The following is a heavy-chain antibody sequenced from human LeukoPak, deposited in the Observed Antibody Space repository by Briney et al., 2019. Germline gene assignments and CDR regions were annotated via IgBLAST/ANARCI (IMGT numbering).Heavy chain of an antibody. Sequence: GGSLRLSCAASGLPVSSDYMSGVRQAAAKGLEWVSVVYRDGDTYYAASVKRRFTVSRDNSKNTLYLQMTSLRPEDTAMYYCARVQYSGRWFPVPNFYCWGQGTLVTVSS. CDR1: GLPVSSDY. CDR2: VYRDGDT. CDR3: ARVQYSGRWFPVPNFYC. J-gene: IGHJ4*02. D-gene: IGHD6-13*01. V-gene: IGHV3-66*02.